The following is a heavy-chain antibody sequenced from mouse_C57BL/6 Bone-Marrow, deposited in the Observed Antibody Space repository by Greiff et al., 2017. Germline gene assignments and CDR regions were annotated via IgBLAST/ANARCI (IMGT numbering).Heavy chain of an antibody. D-gene: IGHD2-10*02. CDR2: IYPGGGDT. CDR3: AREVSSSYYAMDY. CDR1: GYAFSSSW. V-gene: IGHV1-82*01. Sequence: QVQLQQSGPELVKPGASVKISCKASGYAFSSSWMNWVKQRPGQGLEWIGRIYPGGGDTNYNGKFKGKATLPADKSSSTAYMQLSSLTSEDSAVYFCAREVSSSYYAMDYWGQGTSVTVSS. J-gene: IGHJ4*01.